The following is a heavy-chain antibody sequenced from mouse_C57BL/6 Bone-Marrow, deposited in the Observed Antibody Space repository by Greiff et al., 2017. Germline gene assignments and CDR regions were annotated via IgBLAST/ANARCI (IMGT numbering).Heavy chain of an antibody. D-gene: IGHD1-1*01. V-gene: IGHV14-3*01. Sequence: VQLQQSVAELVRPGASVKLSCTASGFNIKHTYMHWVKQRPEQGLEWIGRLAPANGNTKYAPKFPGKATITADTSSNTAYLQLSSLTSEDTAIYYCARGITTVVATPDWFAYWGQGTLVTVSA. CDR1: GFNIKHTY. J-gene: IGHJ3*01. CDR3: ARGITTVVATPDWFAY. CDR2: LAPANGNT.